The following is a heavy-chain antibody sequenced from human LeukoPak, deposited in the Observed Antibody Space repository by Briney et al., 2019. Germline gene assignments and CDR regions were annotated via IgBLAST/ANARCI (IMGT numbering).Heavy chain of an antibody. V-gene: IGHV6-1*01. CDR2: TYYRSKWYN. D-gene: IGHD6-13*01. Sequence: SQTLSLTCAISGDSVSSNSAAWNWIRQSPSGGLEWLGRTYYRSKWYNDYAVSVKGRIAINPDTSKNQFSLRLNSVTPEDTAVYYCARAKGRSPLFDYWGQGTLVTVSS. J-gene: IGHJ4*02. CDR3: ARAKGRSPLFDY. CDR1: GDSVSSNSAA.